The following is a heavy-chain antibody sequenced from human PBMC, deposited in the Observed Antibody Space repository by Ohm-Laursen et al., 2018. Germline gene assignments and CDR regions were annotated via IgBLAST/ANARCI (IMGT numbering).Heavy chain of an antibody. J-gene: IGHJ4*02. CDR3: ARGLGLSVYYDILTGYYTY. V-gene: IGHV1-8*01. Sequence: SSVKVSCKASGYTFTSYDINWVRQTTGQGLEWMGWMNPNSGNTGYAQKFQGRVTMTRNTSISTAYMELSSLRSEDTAVYYCARGLGLSVYYDILTGYYTYWGQGTLVTVSS. CDR2: MNPNSGNT. D-gene: IGHD3-9*01. CDR1: GYTFTSYD.